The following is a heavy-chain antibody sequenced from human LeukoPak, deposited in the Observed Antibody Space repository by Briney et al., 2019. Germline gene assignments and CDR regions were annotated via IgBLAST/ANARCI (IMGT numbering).Heavy chain of an antibody. CDR2: INDSGSS. Sequence: SETLSLTCAVYGGSFGGYYWSWIRQPPGKGLEWIGEINDSGSSNYIPSLKSRVTISGDTSKNQFSLRLSSVTAADTAVYYCARASYSYDINGWVPFDYWGQGTLVTVSS. CDR3: ARASYSYDINGWVPFDY. J-gene: IGHJ4*02. CDR1: GGSFGGYY. D-gene: IGHD3-22*01. V-gene: IGHV4-34*01.